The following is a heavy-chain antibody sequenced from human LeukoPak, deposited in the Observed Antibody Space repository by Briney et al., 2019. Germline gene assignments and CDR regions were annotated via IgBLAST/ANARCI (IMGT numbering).Heavy chain of an antibody. Sequence: GASVKVSCKTSGYTFTSYGISWVRQAPGQGLEWMGWISGYNGYTKSVQNLQGRVTMTTDTSTSTAYMELRSLRSDDTAVYYCTTLIPIYDSSGLLAFDIWGQGTMVTVSS. J-gene: IGHJ3*02. CDR1: GYTFTSYG. CDR2: ISGYNGYT. V-gene: IGHV1-18*01. CDR3: TTLIPIYDSSGLLAFDI. D-gene: IGHD3-22*01.